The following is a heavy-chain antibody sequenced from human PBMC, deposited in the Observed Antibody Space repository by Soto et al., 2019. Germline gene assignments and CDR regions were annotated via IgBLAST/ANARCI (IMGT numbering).Heavy chain of an antibody. CDR3: ARVLDGSGVLSIVYPQYSGDGFYFDY. CDR1: GYSFTSYW. Sequence: GESLKISCKGSGYSFTSYWIGWVRQMPGKGLEWMGIIYPGDSDTRYSPSFQGQVTISADKSISTAYLQWSSLKASDTAMYYCARVLDGSGVLSIVYPQYSGDGFYFDYWGQGTLVTVSS. CDR2: IYPGDSDT. D-gene: IGHD1-26*01. J-gene: IGHJ4*02. V-gene: IGHV5-51*01.